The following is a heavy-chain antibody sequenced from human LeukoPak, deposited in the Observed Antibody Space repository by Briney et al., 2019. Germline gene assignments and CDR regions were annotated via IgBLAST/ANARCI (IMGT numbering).Heavy chain of an antibody. CDR1: GGTFSSYA. V-gene: IGHV1-69*04. CDR2: IIPILGIA. D-gene: IGHD3-10*01. Sequence: ASVKVSCKASGGTFSSYAISWVRQAPGQGLEWMGRIIPILGIANYAQKFQGRVTITADKSTSTAYMGLSSLRSEDTAVYYCASLWFGELLYKPDYWGQGTLVTVSS. J-gene: IGHJ4*02. CDR3: ASLWFGELLYKPDY.